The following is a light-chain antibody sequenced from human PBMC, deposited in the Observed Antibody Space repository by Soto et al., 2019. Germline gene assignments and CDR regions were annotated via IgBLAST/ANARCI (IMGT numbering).Light chain of an antibody. CDR1: QGISSY. J-gene: IGKJ5*01. V-gene: IGKV1-8*01. Sequence: IRMTHSPSSLSASTGDRITITYRASQGISSYLAWYQQKPGKAPKLLIYAASTLQSGVPSRFSGSGSWTDFTLTISCLQSEDFATYYCQQYYSYPITFVQGTRLEIK. CDR3: QQYYSYPIT. CDR2: AAS.